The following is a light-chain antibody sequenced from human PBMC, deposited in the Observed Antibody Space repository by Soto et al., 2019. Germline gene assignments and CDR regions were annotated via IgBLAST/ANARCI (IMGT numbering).Light chain of an antibody. Sequence: SYELSQPPSVSVSPGQTATITCSGDELGDKYACWYQQKAGQSPILVIYQDDKRPSGTPARFSGSHSGTTATLTISGTQAMDDADYYCQAWDRSTVVFGGGTKLTVL. CDR3: QAWDRSTVV. J-gene: IGLJ2*01. CDR2: QDD. V-gene: IGLV3-1*01. CDR1: ELGDKY.